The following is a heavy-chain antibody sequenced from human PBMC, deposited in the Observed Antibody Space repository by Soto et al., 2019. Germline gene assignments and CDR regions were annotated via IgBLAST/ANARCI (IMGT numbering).Heavy chain of an antibody. D-gene: IGHD3-3*01. J-gene: IGHJ6*03. Sequence: PGESLKISCKGSGYSFTSYWIGWVRQMPGKGLEWMGIIYPGDSDTRYSPSFQGQVTISADKSISTTYLQWSSLKASDTAMYYCARTNYDFWSGAVNYYYYYMDVWGKGTTVTVSS. CDR2: IYPGDSDT. CDR3: ARTNYDFWSGAVNYYYYYMDV. CDR1: GYSFTSYW. V-gene: IGHV5-51*01.